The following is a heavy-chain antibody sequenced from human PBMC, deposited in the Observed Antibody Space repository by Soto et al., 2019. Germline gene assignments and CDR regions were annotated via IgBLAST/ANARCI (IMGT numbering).Heavy chain of an antibody. J-gene: IGHJ4*02. CDR3: ERDLGVLIQLLLWFY. Sequence: ASVKVSCKASGYTFTSYAMHWVRQAPGQRLEWMGWINAGNGNTKYSQKFQGRVTITRDTSASTAYMELSSLRSEDTAVYYSERDLGVLIQLLLWFYWGQGTLVTVSS. CDR1: GYTFTSYA. D-gene: IGHD5-18*01. V-gene: IGHV1-3*01. CDR2: INAGNGNT.